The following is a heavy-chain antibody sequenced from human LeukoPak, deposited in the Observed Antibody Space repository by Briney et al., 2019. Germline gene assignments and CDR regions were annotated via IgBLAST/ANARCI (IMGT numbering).Heavy chain of an antibody. CDR2: ISSSRSCI. J-gene: IGHJ6*03. V-gene: IGHV3-21*01. CDR1: GFTFSSYS. D-gene: IGHD4-23*01. CDR3: ARDAKITVVTPSTPYYYYYYMDV. Sequence: GGSLRLSCAASGFTFSSYSMNWVRQAPGKGLEWVSSISSSRSCIYYAGSVKGRFTISRDNAKNSLYLQMNSLRAEDTAVYYCARDAKITVVTPSTPYYYYYYMDVWGKGTTVTVSS.